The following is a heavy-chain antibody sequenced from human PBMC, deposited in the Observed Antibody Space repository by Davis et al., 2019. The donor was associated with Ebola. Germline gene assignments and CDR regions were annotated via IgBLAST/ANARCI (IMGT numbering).Heavy chain of an antibody. Sequence: GESLKISCKDSENSFSTYWIGWVRQMPGKGLEWMGLIYTGDSDTRYSPSFRGQVTISADKSTRTAYLQWGSLKASDTAMYYCARLSYKYYYYGMDVWGQGTTVTVSS. D-gene: IGHD1-26*01. CDR2: IYTGDSDT. CDR3: ARLSYKYYYYGMDV. CDR1: ENSFSTYW. J-gene: IGHJ6*02. V-gene: IGHV5-51*01.